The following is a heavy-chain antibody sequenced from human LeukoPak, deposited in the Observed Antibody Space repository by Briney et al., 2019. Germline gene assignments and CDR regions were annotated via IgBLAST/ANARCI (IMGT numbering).Heavy chain of an antibody. J-gene: IGHJ3*02. Sequence: GGSLRLSCAVSGFTFSGFAMSWVRLVPGKGLQWVSSISAGSTNKYYADSVKGRFTISRDNSKNTLYLQMNSLRAEDTAVYYCAKDSLAIRWGTHAFDIWGQGTMVTVSS. CDR3: AKDSLAIRWGTHAFDI. CDR1: GFTFSGFA. CDR2: ISAGSTNK. D-gene: IGHD2-21*01. V-gene: IGHV3-23*01.